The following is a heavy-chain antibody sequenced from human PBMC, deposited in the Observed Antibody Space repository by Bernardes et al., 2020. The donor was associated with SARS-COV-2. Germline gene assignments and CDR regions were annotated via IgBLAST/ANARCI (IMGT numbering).Heavy chain of an antibody. D-gene: IGHD2-15*01. CDR2: IHYTGTT. CDR1: GVSIISGDYY. CDR3: TIHSGGSRWFDP. J-gene: IGHJ5*02. V-gene: IGHV4-31*03. Sequence: SETLSLTCTVSGVSIISGDYYWTWIRQFPGKDLEWIGYIHYTGTTYYNPSLKSRLTLSVDTSKNQFSLKVPSVTAADTAVYYCTIHSGGSRWFDPWGQGTLVTVSS.